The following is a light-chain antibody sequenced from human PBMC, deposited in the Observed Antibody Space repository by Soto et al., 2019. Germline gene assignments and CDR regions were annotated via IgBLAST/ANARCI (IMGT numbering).Light chain of an antibody. J-gene: IGLJ1*01. CDR1: SSDVGGYNY. CDR3: SSYTSTSTPLV. CDR2: EVS. V-gene: IGLV2-14*01. Sequence: QSVLSQPASVSGSPGQSITISCTVTSSDVGGYNYVSWYQQHPGKAPKLMVYEVSNRPSGVSNRFSGAKSGNTASLTISGLQAEDEADYYCSSYTSTSTPLVFGTGTKVTV.